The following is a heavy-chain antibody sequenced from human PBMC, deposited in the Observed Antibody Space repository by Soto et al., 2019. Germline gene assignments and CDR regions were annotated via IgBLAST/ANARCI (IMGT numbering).Heavy chain of an antibody. J-gene: IGHJ5*02. Sequence: EVQLVESGGGLVQPGGSLRLSCAASGFTFSSYWMSWVRQAPGKGLEWVANIKQDGSEKYYVDSVKGRFTISRDNAKNSLYMEMNSGRAEDTAVYYCARGLGYCSSTSCYSRFDPWGQGTLGTDSS. CDR3: ARGLGYCSSTSCYSRFDP. D-gene: IGHD2-2*03. CDR2: IKQDGSEK. CDR1: GFTFSSYW. V-gene: IGHV3-7*01.